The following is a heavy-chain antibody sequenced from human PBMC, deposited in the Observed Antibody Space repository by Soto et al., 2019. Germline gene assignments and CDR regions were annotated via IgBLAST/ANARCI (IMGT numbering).Heavy chain of an antibody. V-gene: IGHV3-30*18. J-gene: IGHJ6*02. Sequence: GGSLRLSCAASGFTFSSYGMHWVRQAPGKGLEWVAVISYDGSNKYYADSVKGRFTISRDNSKNTLYLQMNSLRAEDTAVYYCAKDLLWFGELLSRARYYGMDVWGQGTTVTVSS. D-gene: IGHD3-10*01. CDR2: ISYDGSNK. CDR1: GFTFSSYG. CDR3: AKDLLWFGELLSRARYYGMDV.